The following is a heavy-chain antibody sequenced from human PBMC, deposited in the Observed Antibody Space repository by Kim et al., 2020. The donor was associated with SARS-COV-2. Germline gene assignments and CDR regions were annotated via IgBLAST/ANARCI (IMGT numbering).Heavy chain of an antibody. CDR3: ARDRQDILTDYPNGMDV. V-gene: IGHV1-46*04. Sequence: ASVKVSCKASGYTFTSYFMHWVRQAPGQGLEWMGIINPSGGSTSYAQELQGRVTMTRDTSTSTVYMELSSLRSGDTAVYYCARDRQDILTDYPNGMDVWGQGTTVTVSS. D-gene: IGHD3-9*01. J-gene: IGHJ6*02. CDR1: GYTFTSYF. CDR2: INPSGGST.